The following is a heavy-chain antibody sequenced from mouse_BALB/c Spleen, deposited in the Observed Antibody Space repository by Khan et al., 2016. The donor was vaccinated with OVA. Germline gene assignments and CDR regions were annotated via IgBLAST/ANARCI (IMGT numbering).Heavy chain of an antibody. D-gene: IGHD1-1*01. Sequence: EVELVESGGDLVKPGGSLKLSCAASGFTFSTYGMSWVSQAPDKRLEWVATVSTGGSYNYYPDSVKGRFTISRDNAKNTLYLQMSGLRSEDTAMFYCTRLAYYYDSEGFAYWGQGTLVTVSA. V-gene: IGHV5-6*01. CDR2: VSTGGSYN. CDR3: TRLAYYYDSEGFAY. J-gene: IGHJ3*01. CDR1: GFTFSTYG.